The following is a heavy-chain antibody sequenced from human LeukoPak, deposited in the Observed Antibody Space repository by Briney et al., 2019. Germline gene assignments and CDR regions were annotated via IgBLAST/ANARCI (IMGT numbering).Heavy chain of an antibody. Sequence: GGSLRLSCAASGFTFDDYAMHWVRQAPGKGLEWVSGISWNSGSIGYADSVKGRFTISRDNSKNTIFLQMDNLRAEDTAVYYCAKDFYDILGRYYHYFDYWGQGTLVTVSS. CDR1: GFTFDDYA. D-gene: IGHD3-9*01. CDR2: ISWNSGSI. CDR3: AKDFYDILGRYYHYFDY. J-gene: IGHJ4*02. V-gene: IGHV3-9*01.